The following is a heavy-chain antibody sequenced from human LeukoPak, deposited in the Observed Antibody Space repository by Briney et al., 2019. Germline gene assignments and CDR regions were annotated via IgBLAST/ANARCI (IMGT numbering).Heavy chain of an antibody. D-gene: IGHD3-3*01. Sequence: GGSLRLSCAASGFTFSSYAMNWVRQAPGKGLEWVSTISGSGGSTYYADSVKGRFTISRDNSKNTLYLQMNSLRAEDTAVYYCARDPPRYDHYDMMPWFDPWGQGTLVTVSS. V-gene: IGHV3-23*01. CDR3: ARDPPRYDHYDMMPWFDP. J-gene: IGHJ5*02. CDR2: ISGSGGST. CDR1: GFTFSSYA.